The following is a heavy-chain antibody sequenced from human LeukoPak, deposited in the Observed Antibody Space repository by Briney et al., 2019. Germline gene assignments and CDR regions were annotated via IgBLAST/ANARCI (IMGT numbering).Heavy chain of an antibody. Sequence: GGSVRLSCAASGFTFRSYWMSWVRQAPGKGLEWVANIKQDGSEKYYVDSVKGRFTISRDNAKNSLYLQMNSLRAEDTAVYYCARVYGPNWFDPWGQGTLVTVSS. J-gene: IGHJ5*02. D-gene: IGHD3-10*01. CDR3: ARVYGPNWFDP. CDR1: GFTFRSYW. CDR2: IKQDGSEK. V-gene: IGHV3-7*01.